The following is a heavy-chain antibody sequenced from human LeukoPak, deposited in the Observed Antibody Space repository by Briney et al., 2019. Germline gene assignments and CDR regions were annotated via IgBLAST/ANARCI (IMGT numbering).Heavy chain of an antibody. CDR3: AKDLIGLLWFGESPFDY. CDR1: GFTSSSYG. Sequence: TGRSLRLSCAASGFTSSSYGMHWVRQAPGKGLEWVAVISYDGSNKYYADSVKGRFTISRDNSKKTLYLQMNTLRAEGPAVYYCAKDLIGLLWFGESPFDYWGQGTLVTVSS. CDR2: ISYDGSNK. J-gene: IGHJ4*02. D-gene: IGHD3-10*01. V-gene: IGHV3-30*18.